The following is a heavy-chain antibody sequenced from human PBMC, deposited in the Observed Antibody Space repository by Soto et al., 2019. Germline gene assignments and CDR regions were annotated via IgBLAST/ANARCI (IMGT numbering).Heavy chain of an antibody. V-gene: IGHV6-1*01. D-gene: IGHD2-2*01. J-gene: IGHJ5*02. CDR2: TYYKSKWYN. Sequence: SQTLSLTCAISGDSVSSNTVAWNWIRQSPSRGLEWLGRTYYKSKWYNEYAVSVKSRIIINPDTSKNQFSLQLNSVTAEDTAVYYCAREPKYQLLSWYWFDPWGQGTLVTVSS. CDR1: GDSVSSNTVA. CDR3: AREPKYQLLSWYWFDP.